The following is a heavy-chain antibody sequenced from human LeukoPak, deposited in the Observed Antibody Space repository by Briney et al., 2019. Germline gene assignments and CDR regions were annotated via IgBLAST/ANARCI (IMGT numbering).Heavy chain of an antibody. J-gene: IGHJ3*02. CDR1: GFTFSDYY. V-gene: IGHV3-11*01. CDR2: ISSSGSTI. Sequence: MSGGSLRLSCAASGFTFSDYYMSWIRQAPGKGLEWVSYISSSGSTIYYADSVKGRFTISRDNAKNSLYLQMNSLRAEDTAVYYCASREMATTPFDIWGQGTMVTVSS. CDR3: ASREMATTPFDI. D-gene: IGHD5-24*01.